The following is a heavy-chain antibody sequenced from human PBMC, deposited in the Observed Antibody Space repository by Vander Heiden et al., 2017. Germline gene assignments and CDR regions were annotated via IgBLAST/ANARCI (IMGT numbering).Heavy chain of an antibody. J-gene: IGHJ4*02. D-gene: IGHD6-19*01. CDR2: INPHTGDS. CDR1: GYTFSDSY. CDR3: ARVGSCWYRRGYFEY. V-gene: IGHV1-2*02. Sequence: QVPLVQSGAEVQKTGASVTIPCLSSGYTFSDSYIHWLRQVPGQGLEWLGWINPHTGDSSYTQTFQGRVTMTRDRGVTTTYLELHRLTIDDTAVYYCARVGSCWYRRGYFEYWGQGNLVTVSS.